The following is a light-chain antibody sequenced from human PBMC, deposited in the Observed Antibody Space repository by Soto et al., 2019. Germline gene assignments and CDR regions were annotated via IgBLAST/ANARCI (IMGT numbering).Light chain of an antibody. Sequence: EIVMTQSPATLSVSPGERATLSCRASQSVSSNLAWYQQKPGQAPRLLIYGASTRATGIPARFSGSGSGTEFTLTISSLQSEDFADYYCQQYNNWPPRTFGQGTKVEIK. CDR3: QQYNNWPPRT. CDR2: GAS. J-gene: IGKJ1*01. V-gene: IGKV3D-15*01. CDR1: QSVSSN.